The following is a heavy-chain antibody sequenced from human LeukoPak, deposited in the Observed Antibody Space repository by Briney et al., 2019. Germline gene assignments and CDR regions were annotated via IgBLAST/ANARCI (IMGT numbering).Heavy chain of an antibody. CDR2: VYFSGTT. V-gene: IGHV4-39*07. Sequence: PSETLSLTCTVSGGSLRSSNYYWGWIRQPPGKGLEWIGNVYFSGTTYYNPSLKSRVTISVDTSKNQFSLKLSSVTAADTAVYYCARSPTRRRSPVVVPAAILWTNAFDIWGQGTMVTVSS. J-gene: IGHJ3*02. D-gene: IGHD2-2*02. CDR1: GGSLRSSNYY. CDR3: ARSPTRRRSPVVVPAAILWTNAFDI.